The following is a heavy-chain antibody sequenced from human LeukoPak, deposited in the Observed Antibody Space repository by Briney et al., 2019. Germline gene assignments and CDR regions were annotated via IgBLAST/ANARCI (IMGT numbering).Heavy chain of an antibody. J-gene: IGHJ4*02. CDR3: XXXXXXXXXGDCYSAF. CDR1: GFTFSSYG. V-gene: IGHV3-33*01. D-gene: IGHD2-21*02. Sequence: GGSLRLSCAASGFTFSSYGMHWVRQAPGKGLEWVAVIWYDGSNKYYADSVKGRFTISRDNSKNTLYLQMNSLRAEDTAVYYXXXXXXXXXXGDCYSAFWGQGTLVTVSS. CDR2: IWYDGSNK.